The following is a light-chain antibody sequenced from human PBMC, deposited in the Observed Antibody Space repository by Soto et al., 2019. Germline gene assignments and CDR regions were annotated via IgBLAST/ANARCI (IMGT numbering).Light chain of an antibody. Sequence: DIQMTQSPSSLSASVGDRVTITCQASQDISNYLNWYQQKPGKAPKLLIYDASNLETGVTSRFSGSGSGTDFTFIINSLQPEDIATYYCQQYDNLPLTFGGGTKVEIK. CDR2: DAS. J-gene: IGKJ4*01. CDR1: QDISNY. CDR3: QQYDNLPLT. V-gene: IGKV1-33*01.